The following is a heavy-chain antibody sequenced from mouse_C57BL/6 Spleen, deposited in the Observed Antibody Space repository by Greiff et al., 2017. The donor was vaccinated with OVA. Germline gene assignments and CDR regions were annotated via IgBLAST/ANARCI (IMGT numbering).Heavy chain of an antibody. CDR2: IDPETGGT. CDR1: GYTFTDYE. Sequence: QVQLQQSGAELVRPGASVTLSCKASGYTFTDYEMHWVKQTPVHGLEWIGAIDPETGGTAYNQKFKGKAILTADKSSSTAYMELRSLTSEDSAVYYCARSWGNYGGAMDDWGQGTSVTVSS. V-gene: IGHV1-15*01. D-gene: IGHD2-1*01. CDR3: ARSWGNYGGAMDD. J-gene: IGHJ4*01.